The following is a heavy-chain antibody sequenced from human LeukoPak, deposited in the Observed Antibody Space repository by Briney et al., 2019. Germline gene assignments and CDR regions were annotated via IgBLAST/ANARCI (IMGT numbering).Heavy chain of an antibody. V-gene: IGHV3-23*01. CDR3: ATYGSGSNYRRAFDY. CDR1: GFTFSGYA. CDR2: ITSSGGTT. J-gene: IGHJ4*02. D-gene: IGHD3-10*01. Sequence: PGGSLRLSCAASGFTFSGYAMSWVRQAPGEGLEWVSGITSSGGTTYYADSVKGRLTISRDNSKSTLYLEMNSLKAEDTAVYYCATYGSGSNYRRAFDYWGQGTLATVSS.